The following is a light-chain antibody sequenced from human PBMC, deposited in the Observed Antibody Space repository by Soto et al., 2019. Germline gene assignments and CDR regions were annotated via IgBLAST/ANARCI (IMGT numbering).Light chain of an antibody. Sequence: EIVMTQSPANLSVSPGERATLSCRASQSVSSNLAWYQQKPGQGPRLLIYGASTRATSIPARLSGSGSGTEFALNINSLQSDDFAVYYCLQYNKWPPYTFGQGTKLEIK. J-gene: IGKJ2*01. V-gene: IGKV3-15*01. CDR1: QSVSSN. CDR2: GAS. CDR3: LQYNKWPPYT.